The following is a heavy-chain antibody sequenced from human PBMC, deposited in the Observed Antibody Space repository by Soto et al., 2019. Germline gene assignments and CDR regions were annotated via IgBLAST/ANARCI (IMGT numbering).Heavy chain of an antibody. CDR2: IYYSGST. V-gene: IGHV4-59*01. CDR3: ARGVLGDFYY. D-gene: IGHD3-10*01. CDR1: GGSISSYY. J-gene: IGHJ4*02. Sequence: SETLSLTCTVSGGSISSYYWSWIRQPPGKGLEWIGYIYYSGSTNYNPSLKSRVTISVDTSKNQFSLKLSSVTAADTAVYYCARGVLGDFYYWGQGTLVTVSS.